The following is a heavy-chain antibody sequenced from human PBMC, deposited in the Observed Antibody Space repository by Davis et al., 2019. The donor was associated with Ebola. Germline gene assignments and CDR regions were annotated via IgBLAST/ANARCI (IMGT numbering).Heavy chain of an antibody. CDR2: ISAYNGNT. CDR3: AREGYCTNGVCYSGAYYYGMDV. J-gene: IGHJ6*02. Sequence: ASVKVSCKASGYTFTSYGISWVRQAPGQGLEWMGWISAYNGNTNYAQKLQGRVTMTTDTSTSTAYMELRSLRSDDTAVYYCAREGYCTNGVCYSGAYYYGMDVWGQGTTVTVSS. V-gene: IGHV1-18*01. D-gene: IGHD2-8*01. CDR1: GYTFTSYG.